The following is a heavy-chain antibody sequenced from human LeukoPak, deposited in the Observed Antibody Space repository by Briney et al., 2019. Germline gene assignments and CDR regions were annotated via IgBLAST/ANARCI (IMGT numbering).Heavy chain of an antibody. CDR1: GGSISSGGYY. D-gene: IGHD1-26*01. J-gene: IGHJ3*02. CDR3: ARVQWELMGNDAFDI. Sequence: SETLSLTCTVSGGSISSGGYYRSWIRQHPGKGLEWIGYIYYSGSTYYNPSLKSRVTISVDTSKNQFSLKLSSVTAADTAVYYCARVQWELMGNDAFDIWGQGTMVTVSS. V-gene: IGHV4-31*03. CDR2: IYYSGST.